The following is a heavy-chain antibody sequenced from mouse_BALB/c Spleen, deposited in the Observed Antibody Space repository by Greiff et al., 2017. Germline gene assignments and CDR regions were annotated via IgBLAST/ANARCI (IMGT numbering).Heavy chain of an antibody. J-gene: IGHJ3*01. CDR1: GYAFTNYL. V-gene: IGHV1-54*01. CDR2: INPGSGGT. Sequence: VQLVESGAELVRPGTSVKVSCKASGYAFTNYLIEWVKQRPGQGLEWIGVINPGSGGTNYNEKFKGKATLTADKSSSTAYMQLSSLTSDDSAVYFCARSGYGGGFAYWGQGTLVTVSA. CDR3: ARSGYGGGFAY. D-gene: IGHD3-1*01.